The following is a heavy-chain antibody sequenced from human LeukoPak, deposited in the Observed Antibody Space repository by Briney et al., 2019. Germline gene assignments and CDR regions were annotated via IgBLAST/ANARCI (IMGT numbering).Heavy chain of an antibody. J-gene: IGHJ4*02. CDR1: GGSFSGYY. Sequence: SETLSLTCAVYGGSFSGYYWSWIRHPPGKGLEWIGEINHSGSTNYNPSLKSRVTISVDTSKNQFSLKLSSVTAADTAVYYCARRNAPSGYEIDYWGQGTLVTVSS. D-gene: IGHD5-12*01. CDR2: INHSGST. CDR3: ARRNAPSGYEIDY. V-gene: IGHV4-34*01.